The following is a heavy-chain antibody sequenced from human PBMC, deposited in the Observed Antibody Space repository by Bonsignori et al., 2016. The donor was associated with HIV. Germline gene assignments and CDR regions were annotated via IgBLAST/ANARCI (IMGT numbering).Heavy chain of an antibody. CDR3: ASGTVIAVAVSFDY. Sequence: SVKVSCKASGGTFSSYAISWVRQAPGQGLEWMGGIIPILGIANYAQKFQGRVTITADKSTSTAYMELSSLRSEDTAVYYCASGTVIAVAVSFDYWGQGTLVTVSS. D-gene: IGHD6-19*01. J-gene: IGHJ4*02. CDR1: GGTFSSYA. CDR2: IIPILGIA. V-gene: IGHV1-69*10.